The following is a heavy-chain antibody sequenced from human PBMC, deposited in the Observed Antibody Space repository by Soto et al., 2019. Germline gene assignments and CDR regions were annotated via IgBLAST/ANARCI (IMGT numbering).Heavy chain of an antibody. D-gene: IGHD5-12*01. J-gene: IGHJ3*02. Sequence: SQTLSLPCAISGDSVSRNSAAWNWIRQSPSRGLEWLGRTYYRSKWYNDYAVSVKSRITINPDTSKNQFSLQLNSVTPEDTAVYYCARSVEMATGRAFDIWGQGTMVTVSS. CDR2: TYYRSKWYN. CDR3: ARSVEMATGRAFDI. CDR1: GDSVSRNSAA. V-gene: IGHV6-1*01.